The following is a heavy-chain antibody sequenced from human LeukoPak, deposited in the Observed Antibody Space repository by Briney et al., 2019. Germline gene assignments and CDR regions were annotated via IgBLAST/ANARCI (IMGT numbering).Heavy chain of an antibody. J-gene: IGHJ5*02. CDR2: INPNSGGT. D-gene: IGHD1-1*01. CDR1: GYTFTGYY. Sequence: ASVKVSCKASGYTFTGYYMHWVRQAPGQGLEWMGWINPNSGGTNYAQKFQGRVTMTRDTSISTAYMELSRLRSDDTAVYYCATAENWNVYWFDPRGQGTLVTVSS. V-gene: IGHV1-2*02. CDR3: ATAENWNVYWFDP.